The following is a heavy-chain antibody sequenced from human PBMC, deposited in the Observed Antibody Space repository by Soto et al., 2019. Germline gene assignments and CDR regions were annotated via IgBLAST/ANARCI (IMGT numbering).Heavy chain of an antibody. J-gene: IGHJ4*02. CDR3: ARVNTNLVDHFDC. V-gene: IGHV3-53*01. CDR1: GFSVSGNS. CDR2: MHRGGST. D-gene: IGHD3-10*01. Sequence: GGSLRLSCVVSGFSVSGNSIFWVRQATGKGLEWVSLMHRGGSTDNADSVKGRFTTSRDKSKNTLYLHMNGLRVEDTAVYYCARVNTNLVDHFDCWGQGTLVTVSS.